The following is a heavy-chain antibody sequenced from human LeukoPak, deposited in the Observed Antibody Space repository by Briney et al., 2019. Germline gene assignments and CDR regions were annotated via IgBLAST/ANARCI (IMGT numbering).Heavy chain of an antibody. V-gene: IGHV3-9*01. J-gene: IGHJ4*02. CDR2: ISWNSGRI. Sequence: SGGSLRLFCAGSGFLFNNYDMHCVRQPPGEGLVWVSGISWNSGRIEYGDSVKGRFTITRDNAKNSLDLQMNSLRVEDTAFYYRAKDNRRHYTSGPNPDSLHCGWGALVTVTS. CDR1: GFLFNNYD. CDR3: AKDNRRHYTSGPNPDSLH. D-gene: IGHD6-19*01.